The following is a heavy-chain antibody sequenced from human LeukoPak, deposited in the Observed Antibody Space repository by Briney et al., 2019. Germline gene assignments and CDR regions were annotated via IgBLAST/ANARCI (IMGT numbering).Heavy chain of an antibody. Sequence: GGSLRLSCAASGFTFNSYWMHWVRQAPGKGLVWVSRINSDGSSTSYADSVKGRFTISRDNAKNTLYLQMNSLRAEDTAVYYCAKGFGYGDYGLDYWGQGTLVTVSS. CDR3: AKGFGYGDYGLDY. D-gene: IGHD4-17*01. V-gene: IGHV3-74*01. J-gene: IGHJ4*02. CDR1: GFTFNSYW. CDR2: INSDGSST.